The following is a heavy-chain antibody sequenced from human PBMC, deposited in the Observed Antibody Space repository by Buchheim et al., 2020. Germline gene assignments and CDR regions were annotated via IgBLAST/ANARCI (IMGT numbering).Heavy chain of an antibody. D-gene: IGHD5-18*01. Sequence: QLQLQESGPGLVKPSETLSLTCNVSGDSISRDNYYWGWIRQPPGKGLEWIGSMYYSGNTFYNPSLKSRVTISVDTYKNQISLKVKSVTAADTAVYYCARGYSYGYSYFDPWGQGTL. CDR2: MYYSGNT. CDR1: GDSISRDNYY. J-gene: IGHJ5*02. V-gene: IGHV4-39*07. CDR3: ARGYSYGYSYFDP.